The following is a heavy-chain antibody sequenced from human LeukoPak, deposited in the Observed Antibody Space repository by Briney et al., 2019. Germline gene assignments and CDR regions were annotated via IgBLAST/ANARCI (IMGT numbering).Heavy chain of an antibody. Sequence: PGGSLRLSCAASGFTFSSYAMSWVRQPPGKGLEWIGEINHSGSTNYNPSLKSRVTISVDTSKNQFSLKLSSVTAADTAVYYCARGRYSSGWYDFDYWGQGTLVTVSS. CDR2: INHSGST. D-gene: IGHD6-19*01. J-gene: IGHJ4*02. CDR1: GFTFSSYA. V-gene: IGHV4-34*01. CDR3: ARGRYSSGWYDFDY.